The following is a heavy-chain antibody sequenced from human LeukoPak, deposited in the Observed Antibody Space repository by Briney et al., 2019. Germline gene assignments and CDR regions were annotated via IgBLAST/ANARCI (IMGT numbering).Heavy chain of an antibody. Sequence: SETLSLTCTVSGGSISSSSYYWGWIRQPPGKGLEWIGSIYYSGSTNYNPSLKSRVTMSVDTSKNQFSLKLSSVTAADTAVYYCARVNSGSYDGLDYWGQGTLVTVSS. J-gene: IGHJ4*02. V-gene: IGHV4-39*07. CDR2: IYYSGST. D-gene: IGHD1-26*01. CDR1: GGSISSSSYY. CDR3: ARVNSGSYDGLDY.